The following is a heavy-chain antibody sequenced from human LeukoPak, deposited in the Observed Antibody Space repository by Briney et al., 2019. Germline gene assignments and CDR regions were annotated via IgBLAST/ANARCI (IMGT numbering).Heavy chain of an antibody. CDR1: GFTFSSYA. V-gene: IGHV3-23*01. CDR3: SKDETPYDYGTLGY. CDR2: ISGSGGRT. Sequence: GGSLRPSCAVSGFTFSSYAMSWVRQDPGKGLAWLSAISGSGGRTYYAESGMGRFTISRDNCKTTVYLQMNSLSAEDAPVHYRSKDETPYDYGTLGYWGQGTLVTVSS. D-gene: IGHD4-17*01. J-gene: IGHJ4*02.